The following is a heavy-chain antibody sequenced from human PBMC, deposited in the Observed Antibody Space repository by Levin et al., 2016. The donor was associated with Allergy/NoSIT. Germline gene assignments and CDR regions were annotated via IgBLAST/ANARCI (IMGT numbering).Heavy chain of an antibody. J-gene: IGHJ6*02. CDR2: ISSNGGST. D-gene: IGHD3-10*01. V-gene: IGHV3-64*01. Sequence: VRQAPGKGLEYVSGISSNGGSTYYANSVKGRFTISRDNSKNTLYLQMGSLRAEDMAVYYCARDPGSGSYRGDYYGMDVWGQGTTVTVSS. CDR3: ARDPGSGSYRGDYYGMDV.